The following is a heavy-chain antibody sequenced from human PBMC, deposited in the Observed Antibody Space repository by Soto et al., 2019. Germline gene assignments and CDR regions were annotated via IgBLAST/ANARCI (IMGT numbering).Heavy chain of an antibody. D-gene: IGHD1-26*01. Sequence: PSQTLSLTCAVTGDSVSSNSAGWSWVRQSPSRGLEWLGRTYYRSKWYYEYAVSVRGRITINPDTSKNQYSLQLNSVTPEDTAVYFCARGEQYSGRIFDYWGQGTLVTVSS. V-gene: IGHV6-1*01. CDR1: GDSVSSNSAG. J-gene: IGHJ4*01. CDR3: ARGEQYSGRIFDY. CDR2: TYYRSKWYY.